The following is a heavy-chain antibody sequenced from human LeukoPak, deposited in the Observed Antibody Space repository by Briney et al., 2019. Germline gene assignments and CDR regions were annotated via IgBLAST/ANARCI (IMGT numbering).Heavy chain of an antibody. D-gene: IGHD5-12*01. CDR3: ITVYDSVAN. CDR1: GFTFTNAW. Sequence: GGSLRLSCAPSGFTFTNAWMDWVRQAPGKGLEWVGRIKSRPDGGTTDFAAPVKGRFTISRDDSKNTLYLHMNSLKTEDTAVYYCITVYDSVANWGRGTLVTVSS. J-gene: IGHJ4*02. CDR2: IKSRPDGGTT. V-gene: IGHV3-15*01.